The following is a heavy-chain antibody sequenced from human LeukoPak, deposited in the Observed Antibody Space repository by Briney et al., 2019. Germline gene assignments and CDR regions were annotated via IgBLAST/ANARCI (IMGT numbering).Heavy chain of an antibody. CDR1: GGTFSSYA. J-gene: IGHJ4*02. V-gene: IGHV1-69*05. CDR3: ARATLEWELRSDYFDY. D-gene: IGHD1-26*01. CDR2: IVPIFGTA. Sequence: ASVKVSCKASGGTFSSYAISWVRQAPGQGLEWMGRIVPIFGTANYTQKFQGRVTITTDESTSTAYMELSSLRSEDTAVYYCARATLEWELRSDYFDYWGQGTLVTVSS.